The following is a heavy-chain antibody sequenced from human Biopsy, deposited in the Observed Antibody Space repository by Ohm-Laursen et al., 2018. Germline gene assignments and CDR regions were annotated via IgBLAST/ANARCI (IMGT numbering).Heavy chain of an antibody. CDR3: GNEVHGRDY. CDR2: INQAGTT. CDR1: GKTISDYQ. V-gene: IGHV4-34*08. Sequence: SDTLSLTCAVFGKTISDYQWSWIRQPPGKGLEWIGQINQAGTTNYNPSLKSRVSISVDASKYEFSLRLTSVTAADTAVYLCGNEVHGRDYWGLGAQVTVSS. D-gene: IGHD2-15*01. J-gene: IGHJ4*02.